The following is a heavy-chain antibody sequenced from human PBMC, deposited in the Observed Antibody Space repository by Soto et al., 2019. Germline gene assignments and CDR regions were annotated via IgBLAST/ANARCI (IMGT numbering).Heavy chain of an antibody. J-gene: IGHJ5*02. CDR1: GGSFSGYY. V-gene: IGHV4-34*01. D-gene: IGHD3-3*01. CDR3: ARGYYDFWSGYYRSCWFDP. CDR2: INHSGST. Sequence: PSETLSLTCAVYGGSFSGYYWSWIRQPPGKGLGWIGEINHSGSTNYNPSLKSRVTISVDTSKNQFSLKLSSVTAADTAVYYCARGYYDFWSGYYRSCWFDPWGQGTLVTVS.